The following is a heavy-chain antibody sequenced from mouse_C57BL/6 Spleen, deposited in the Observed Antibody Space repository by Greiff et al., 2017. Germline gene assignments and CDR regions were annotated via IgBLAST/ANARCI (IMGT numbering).Heavy chain of an antibody. J-gene: IGHJ4*01. V-gene: IGHV14-4*01. CDR1: GFNIKDDY. CDR2: IDPENGDT. D-gene: IGHD1-2*01. CDR3: TIGGTAHAMDY. Sequence: EVHLVESGAELVRPGASVKLSCTASGFNIKDDYMHWVKQRPEQGLEWIGWIDPENGDTEYASKFQGKATITADTSSNTAYLQLSSLTSEDTAVYYCTIGGTAHAMDYWGQGTSVTVSS.